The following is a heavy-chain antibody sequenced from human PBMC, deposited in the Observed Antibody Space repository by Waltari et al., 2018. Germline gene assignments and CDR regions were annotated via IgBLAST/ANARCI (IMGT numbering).Heavy chain of an antibody. V-gene: IGHV1-3*01. J-gene: IGHJ4*02. CDR2: INAGNGNP. CDR3: ARDANFRCARYYFDY. Sequence: QVQLVQSGAEVKKPGASVKVSCKASGYTFTSYAMHWVRQAPGQRLEWMGWINAGNGNPKYSRKCQGRVTITRDTSASTAYMELSSLRSEVTAVYYCARDANFRCARYYFDYWGQGTLVTVSS. D-gene: IGHD1-1*01. CDR1: GYTFTSYA.